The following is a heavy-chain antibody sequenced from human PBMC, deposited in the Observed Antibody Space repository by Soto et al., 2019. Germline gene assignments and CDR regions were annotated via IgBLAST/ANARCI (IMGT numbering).Heavy chain of an antibody. V-gene: IGHV3-30-3*01. Sequence: PGGSLRLSCAASGFTFSSYAMHWVRQAPGKGLEWVAVISYDGSNKYYADSVKGRFTISRDNSKNTLYLQMNSLRAEDTAVYYCARGPPQGGLELNNSPFDYRGQGTLVTVSS. CDR3: ARGPPQGGLELNNSPFDY. CDR2: ISYDGSNK. D-gene: IGHD1-7*01. J-gene: IGHJ4*02. CDR1: GFTFSSYA.